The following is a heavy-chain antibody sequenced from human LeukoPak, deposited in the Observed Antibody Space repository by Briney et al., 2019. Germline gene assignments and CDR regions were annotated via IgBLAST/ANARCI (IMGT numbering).Heavy chain of an antibody. CDR2: IHHSGST. CDR1: NYSISSDYY. D-gene: IGHD3-10*01. J-gene: IGHJ4*02. CDR3: ARRRDYYGSGSYNY. Sequence: SETLSLTCIVSNYSISSDYYWGWIRQPPGKGLEWIGSIHHSGSTNYNPSLKSRVTISVDTSKNQFSLKLSSVTAADTAVYYCARRRDYYGSGSYNYWGQGTLVTVSS. V-gene: IGHV4-38-2*02.